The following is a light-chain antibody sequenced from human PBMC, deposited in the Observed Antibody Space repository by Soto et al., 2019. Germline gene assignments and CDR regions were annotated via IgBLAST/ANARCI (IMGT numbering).Light chain of an antibody. V-gene: IGLV2-8*01. CDR2: EVI. CDR3: GSFTTSRIWV. J-gene: IGLJ3*02. CDR1: SSDVGGYEY. Sequence: QSALTQPPSASGSPGQSVTISCTGSSSDVGGYEYVSWYQQHPGKAPKLIIYEVIKRPSGVPDRFSGSKSGNTASLTVSGLQAEDEADYFCGSFTTSRIWVFGGGTKLTVL.